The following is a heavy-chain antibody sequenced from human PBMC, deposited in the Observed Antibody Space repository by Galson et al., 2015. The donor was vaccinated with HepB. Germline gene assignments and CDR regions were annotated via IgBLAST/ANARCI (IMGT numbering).Heavy chain of an antibody. Sequence: LSLTCTVSGGSIRTNDYYWGWFRQPPGKGLEWIGSIYYSGSIYYNPSLKSRVTISVDTSKNQFSLKLSSVTAAVTAVYYCARPMGPNPWYNYDLDAWGQGTTVIVSS. CDR1: GGSIRTNDYY. J-gene: IGHJ6*02. V-gene: IGHV4-39*01. CDR3: ARPMGPNPWYNYDLDA. CDR2: IYYSGSI. D-gene: IGHD1-26*01.